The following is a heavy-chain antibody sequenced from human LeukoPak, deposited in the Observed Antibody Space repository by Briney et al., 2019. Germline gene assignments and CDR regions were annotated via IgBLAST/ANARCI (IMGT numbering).Heavy chain of an antibody. CDR3: TTRKSI. D-gene: IGHD2-21*01. CDR1: GFNFSSAW. J-gene: IGHJ4*02. CDR2: IKNKTEGGTT. Sequence: PGGSLRLSCAASGFNFSSAWMTWVRQAPGKGLEWVGRIKNKTEGGTTDYAAPVKGRFTISRDDSANMLYLQMNSLKIEDTAVYYCTTRKSIWGPGTLVTVSS. V-gene: IGHV3-15*05.